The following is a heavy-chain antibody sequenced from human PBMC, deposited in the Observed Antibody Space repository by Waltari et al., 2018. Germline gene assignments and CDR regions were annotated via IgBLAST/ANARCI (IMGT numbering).Heavy chain of an antibody. J-gene: IGHJ4*02. CDR1: GGSISSYY. V-gene: IGHV4-59*01. D-gene: IGHD2-15*01. CDR3: ARGGYCSGGSCYEVLYYFDY. CDR2: IYYSGST. Sequence: QVQLQESGPGLVKPSETLSLTCTVSGGSISSYYWSWIRQPPGKGLEWIGYIYYSGSTNYNPSLKSRVTISVDTSKNQCSLNLSSVTAADTAVYYCARGGYCSGGSCYEVLYYFDYWGQGTLVTVSS.